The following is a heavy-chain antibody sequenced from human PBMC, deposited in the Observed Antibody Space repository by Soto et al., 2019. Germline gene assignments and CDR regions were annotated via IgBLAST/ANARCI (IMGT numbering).Heavy chain of an antibody. CDR2: ISDYNGNT. CDR3: ARDNSSGWYNWFDP. D-gene: IGHD6-19*01. J-gene: IGHJ5*02. V-gene: IGHV1-18*01. Sequence: ASVKVSCKPSGYTFTSYGISWVRQAPGQGLEWMGWISDYNGNTNYAQKLQGRVTMTTDTSTSTAYMELRSLRSDDTAVYYCARDNSSGWYNWFDPWGQGTLVTVSS. CDR1: GYTFTSYG.